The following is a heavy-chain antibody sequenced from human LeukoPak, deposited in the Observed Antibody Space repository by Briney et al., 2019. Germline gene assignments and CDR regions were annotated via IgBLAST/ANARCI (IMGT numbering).Heavy chain of an antibody. Sequence: PGGSLRLSCAASGFTFDDYAMHWVRQAPGKGLEWVSGISWNSGSIGYADSVKGRFTISRDNAKNSLYLQMNSLRAEDMALYYCAKDARPSGRGAFDIWGQGTMVTVSS. CDR1: GFTFDDYA. CDR2: ISWNSGSI. J-gene: IGHJ3*02. CDR3: AKDARPSGRGAFDI. V-gene: IGHV3-9*03. D-gene: IGHD3-10*01.